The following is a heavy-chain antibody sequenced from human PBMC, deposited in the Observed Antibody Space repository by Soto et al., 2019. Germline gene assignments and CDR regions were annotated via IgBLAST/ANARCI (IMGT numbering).Heavy chain of an antibody. CDR3: ADSTGWYRHDV. CDR2: IFHSGDT. CDR1: GDSISNSRW. V-gene: IGHV4-4*02. D-gene: IGHD6-19*01. Sequence: QVQLQESGPGLVKPSGTLSLTCAVSGDSISNSRWWTWVRQPPGKGLEWIGDIFHSGDTNYNPSLKSRGFISVDTSQNQFSLKVSSVTAADTAVYYCADSTGWYRHDVWGQGTLVTVSS. J-gene: IGHJ3*01.